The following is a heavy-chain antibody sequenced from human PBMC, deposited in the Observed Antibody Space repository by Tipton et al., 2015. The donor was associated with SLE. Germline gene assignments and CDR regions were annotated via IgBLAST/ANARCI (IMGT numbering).Heavy chain of an antibody. D-gene: IGHD5-18*01. CDR1: GFNFYDFA. Sequence: SLRLSCVGSGFNFYDFAMHWVRQAPGKGLEWVSSISWNSDGIVYAESVKGRFTISRDNAKNTLYLQMNSLRAEDTAVYYCARGARGNSYGSDEDFDYWGQGTLVTVSS. CDR2: ISWNSDGI. J-gene: IGHJ4*02. V-gene: IGHV3-9*01. CDR3: ARGARGNSYGSDEDFDY.